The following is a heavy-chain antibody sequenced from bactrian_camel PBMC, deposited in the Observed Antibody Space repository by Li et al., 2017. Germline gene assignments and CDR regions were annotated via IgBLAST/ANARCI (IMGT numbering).Heavy chain of an antibody. Sequence: HVQLVESGGGSVQAGGSLRLSCAASGYASSRYCMGWFRQAPGKEREAVAVIYTGGGSTYYADSVKGRFTISPDNAKNTLYLQLHSLKTEDTGMYYCAKHMSAFGVVSNSPEIEEYERWGQGTQVTVS. CDR3: AKHMSAFGVVSNSPEIEEYER. CDR2: IYTGGGST. V-gene: IGHV3S1*01. D-gene: IGHD5*01. J-gene: IGHJ4*01. CDR1: GYASSRYC.